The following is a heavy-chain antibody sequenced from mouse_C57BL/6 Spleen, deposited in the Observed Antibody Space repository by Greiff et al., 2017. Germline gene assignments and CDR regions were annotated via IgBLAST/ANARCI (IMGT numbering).Heavy chain of an antibody. CDR2: IHPNSGST. D-gene: IGHD1-1*01. Sequence: QVQLQQPGAELVKPGASVKLSCKASGYTFTSDWMHWVKQRPGQGLEWIGMIHPNSGSTNYNEKFKSKATLTVDKSSSTAYMQLSSLTSEDSAVYYCARRGLITTFDYWGQGTTLTVSS. CDR1: GYTFTSDW. V-gene: IGHV1-64*01. J-gene: IGHJ2*01. CDR3: ARRGLITTFDY.